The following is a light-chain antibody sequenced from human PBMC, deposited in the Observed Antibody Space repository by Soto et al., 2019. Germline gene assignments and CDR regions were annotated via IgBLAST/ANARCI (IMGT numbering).Light chain of an antibody. J-gene: IGKJ1*01. CDR2: TAS. CDR3: QQANPCPLA. CDR1: QDIGTY. V-gene: IGKV1-12*01. Sequence: DIQMTQSPSSVSASVGDRVTITCRASQDIGTYLVWYQQKPGKPPKLLIQTASFLQTGVPSRFSGSGSGTDFTLTIPSLQPEDFATYYCQQANPCPLAFGQGTKVEIK.